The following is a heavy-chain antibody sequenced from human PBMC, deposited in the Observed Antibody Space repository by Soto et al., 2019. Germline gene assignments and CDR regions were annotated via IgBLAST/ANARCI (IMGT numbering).Heavy chain of an antibody. CDR3: AKHLYSYYYYGMDV. CDR1: GFTFSNHA. D-gene: IGHD1-26*01. CDR2: ISGSGGST. Sequence: EVQLLESGGGLEQPGGSLRLSCAASGFTFSNHAMSWVRQAPGKGLEWVSAISGSGGSTYYAASVKGRFTISRDNSKKTLFLQMNSLRAEDTAVYYCAKHLYSYYYYGMDVWGQGTTVTVSS. V-gene: IGHV3-23*01. J-gene: IGHJ6*02.